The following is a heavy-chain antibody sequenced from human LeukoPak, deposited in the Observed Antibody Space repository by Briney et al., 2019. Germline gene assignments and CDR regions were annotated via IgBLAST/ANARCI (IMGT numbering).Heavy chain of an antibody. CDR2: IYSGGST. J-gene: IGHJ4*02. CDR3: ARGGYYYGSSGYYKKGYFDY. V-gene: IGHV3-53*01. CDR1: GFTVSSNY. D-gene: IGHD3-22*01. Sequence: GGSLRLSCAASGFTVSSNYMSWVCQAPGKGLEWVSVIYSGGSTYYADSVKGRFTISRDNSKNTLYLQMNSLRAEDTAVYYCARGGYYYGSSGYYKKGYFDYWGQGTLVTVSS.